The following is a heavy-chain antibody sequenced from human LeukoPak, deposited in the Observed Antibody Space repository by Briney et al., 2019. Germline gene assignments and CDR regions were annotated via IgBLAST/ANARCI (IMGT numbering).Heavy chain of an antibody. J-gene: IGHJ6*03. CDR1: GGTFSSYA. Sequence: SVKVSCKASGGTFSSYAISWVRQAPGQGLEWMGGIIPIFGTANYAQKFQGRVTITTDESTSTAYMELSSLRSEDTAVYYCARQGPHCSSTSCYPRYYYYMDVWGQGTLVTVSS. CDR2: IIPIFGTA. CDR3: ARQGPHCSSTSCYPRYYYYMDV. D-gene: IGHD2-2*01. V-gene: IGHV1-69*05.